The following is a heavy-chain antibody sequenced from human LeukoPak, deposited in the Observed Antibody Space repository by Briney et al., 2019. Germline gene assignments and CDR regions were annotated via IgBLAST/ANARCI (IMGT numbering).Heavy chain of an antibody. Sequence: PGGSLRLSCAASGFTFSSYAMSWVRQAPGKGLEWVSAISGSGGSTYYADSVKGRFTISRDNSKNTLYLQMNSLRAEDTAVYYCANYGYRENHFDYWGQGTLVTVSS. CDR3: ANYGYRENHFDY. CDR1: GFTFSSYA. D-gene: IGHD5-24*01. V-gene: IGHV3-23*01. J-gene: IGHJ4*02. CDR2: ISGSGGST.